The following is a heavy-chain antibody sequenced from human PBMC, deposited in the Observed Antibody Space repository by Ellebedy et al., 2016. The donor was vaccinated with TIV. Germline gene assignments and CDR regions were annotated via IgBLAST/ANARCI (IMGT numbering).Heavy chain of an antibody. CDR3: ARDAMIWIFDS. Sequence: PGGSLRPSCARSGSTFNTYSMNWVRQAPGKGLEWISYISKSDTTYYADSVRGRFTISRDNAKKSVYLQMNSLRLEDTALYYCARDAMIWIFDSWGQGTLVTVSS. CDR1: GSTFNTYS. CDR2: ISKSDTT. D-gene: IGHD3-22*01. J-gene: IGHJ4*02. V-gene: IGHV3-48*01.